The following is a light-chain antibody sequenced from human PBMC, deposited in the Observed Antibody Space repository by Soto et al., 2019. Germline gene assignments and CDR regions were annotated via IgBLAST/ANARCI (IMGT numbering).Light chain of an antibody. CDR1: QRVNSSY. J-gene: IGKJ1*01. CDR3: QQYGSSPET. Sequence: EIVLTQSPGTLSLSPGERATLSCRARQRVNSSYLAWYQQKPGQAPRLLIYGASSRATGIPDRFSGSGSGTDFTLTISRLEPEDFAVYYCQQYGSSPETFGQGTKV. V-gene: IGKV3-20*01. CDR2: GAS.